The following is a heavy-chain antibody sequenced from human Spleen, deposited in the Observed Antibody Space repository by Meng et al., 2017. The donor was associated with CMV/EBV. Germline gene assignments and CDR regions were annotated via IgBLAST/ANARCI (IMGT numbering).Heavy chain of an antibody. V-gene: IGHV3-30*02. CDR1: GFTFSTYG. CDR3: ARDQPANVPARRCDY. D-gene: IGHD6-6*01. Sequence: GETLKIPCAASGFTFSTYGMHWVRQAPGKGLEWVAFIRYDGSNKYYADSVKGRFTISRDNSKNTVQLQMNSLRPEDPAVYYCARDQPANVPARRCDYWGQGTLVTVSS. J-gene: IGHJ4*02. CDR2: IRYDGSNK.